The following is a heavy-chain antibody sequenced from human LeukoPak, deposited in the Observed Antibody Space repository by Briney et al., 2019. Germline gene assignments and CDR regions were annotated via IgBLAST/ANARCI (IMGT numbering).Heavy chain of an antibody. CDR1: GYTFTGYY. CDR3: ARVVEEGPIVGATNWFDP. CDR2: INPNSGGT. V-gene: IGHV1-2*02. D-gene: IGHD1-26*01. J-gene: IGHJ5*02. Sequence: ASVKVSCKASGYTFTGYYMHWVRQAPGQGLEWMGWINPNSGGTNYAQKFQGRVTMTRDTSISTAYMELSRLRSDDTAVYCCARVVEEGPIVGATNWFDPWGQGTLVTVSS.